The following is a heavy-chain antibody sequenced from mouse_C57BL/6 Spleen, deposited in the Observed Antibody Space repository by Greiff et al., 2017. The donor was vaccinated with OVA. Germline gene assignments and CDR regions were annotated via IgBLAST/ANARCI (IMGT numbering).Heavy chain of an antibody. D-gene: IGHD1-2*01. J-gene: IGHJ3*01. V-gene: IGHV3-6*01. CDR2: ISYDGSN. Sequence: EVQLQQSGPGLVKPSQSLSLTCSVTGYSITSGYYWNWIRQFPGNKLEWMGYISYDGSNNYNPSLKNPISITRDTSKNQSFLKLNSVTTEDTATYYGASYLLRPWLAYWGQGTLVTVSA. CDR3: ASYLLRPWLAY. CDR1: GYSITSGYY.